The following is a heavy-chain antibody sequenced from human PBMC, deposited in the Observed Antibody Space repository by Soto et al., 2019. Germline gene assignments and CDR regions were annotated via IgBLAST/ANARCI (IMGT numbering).Heavy chain of an antibody. CDR1: GFTVSSNY. D-gene: IGHD6-13*01. Sequence: EVQLVETGGGLIQPGGSPRLSCAASGFTVSSNYMSWVRQAPGKGLEWVSVIYSGGSTYYADSVKGRFTISRDNSKNTLYLQMNSLRAEDTAVYYCARVRWCIAAAGTMDYWGQGTLVTVSS. CDR3: ARVRWCIAAAGTMDY. CDR2: IYSGGST. V-gene: IGHV3-53*02. J-gene: IGHJ4*02.